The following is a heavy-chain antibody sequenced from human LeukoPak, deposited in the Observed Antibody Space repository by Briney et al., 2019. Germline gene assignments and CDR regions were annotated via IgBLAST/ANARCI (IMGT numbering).Heavy chain of an antibody. D-gene: IGHD2-2*01. CDR2: VHAGDSDA. CDR1: GFNFTNYW. CDR3: ARFGYSTSLDFYLDV. J-gene: IGHJ2*01. Sequence: GESLKICCQASGFNFTNYWIAWVRQMPGKGLEWMGIVHAGDSDARYSPSLQDQVTMSADKSTNTAYLHWNSLKTSDSAMYFCARFGYSTSLDFYLDVWGRAILVAVSS. V-gene: IGHV5-51*01.